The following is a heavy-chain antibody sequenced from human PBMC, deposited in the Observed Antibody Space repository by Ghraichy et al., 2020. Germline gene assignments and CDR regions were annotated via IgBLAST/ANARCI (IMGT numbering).Heavy chain of an antibody. CDR2: MSIDGSNK. V-gene: IGHV3-30*04. D-gene: IGHD3-10*01. J-gene: IGHJ4*02. CDR3: AREGYYASRNYYNGGYFDY. Sequence: GGSLRLSCAASGFTLSSYAMHWVRQAPGKGLEWVAIMSIDGSNKYSADSVKGRFTISRDNSKNTVYLQMNSLRTEDTAVYYCAREGYYASRNYYNGGYFDYWGQGTLVTVSS. CDR1: GFTLSSYA.